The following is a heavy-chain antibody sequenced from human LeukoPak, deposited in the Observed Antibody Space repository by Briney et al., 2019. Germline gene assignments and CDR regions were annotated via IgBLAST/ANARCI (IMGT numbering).Heavy chain of an antibody. CDR3: ARSIGLTGRGVDV. CDR1: GFTFSDYN. J-gene: IGHJ6*02. CDR2: ITNGGSTI. D-gene: IGHD3-9*01. Sequence: GGSLRLSCAASGFTFSDYNMNWVRQAPGKGLEWVSYITNGGSTIHHADSVKGRFTISRDNAKKTLYLQMNSLRAEDTAVYYCARSIGLTGRGVDVWGQGTAVTVSS. V-gene: IGHV3-11*01.